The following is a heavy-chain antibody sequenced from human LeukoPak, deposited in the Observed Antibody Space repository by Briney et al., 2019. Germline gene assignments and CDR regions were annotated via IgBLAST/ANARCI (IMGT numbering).Heavy chain of an antibody. CDR1: GFTFSSYS. Sequence: GGSLRLSCAASGFTFSSYSMNWVRQAPGKGLEWVAAISTTSGNIYYADSVKGRFTISRDNAKNSLYLQMNSLRVEDTALYYCARRAPSHDFDDWGQGTLVTVSS. V-gene: IGHV3-21*01. CDR3: ARRAPSHDFDD. J-gene: IGHJ4*02. CDR2: ISTTSGNI.